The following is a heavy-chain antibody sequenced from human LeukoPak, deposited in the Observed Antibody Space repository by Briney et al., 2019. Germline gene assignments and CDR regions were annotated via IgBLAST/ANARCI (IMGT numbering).Heavy chain of an antibody. CDR1: GFTSFDFP. D-gene: IGHD2/OR15-2a*01. Sequence: PGGSLRLSCEASGFTSFDFPMNWVRKAPGKGLEWVSHIRTDGTITYADSVKGRFTISRDDAKTSVYLQMNSLRDEDTAIYYCARDNIWAFDIWGQGTMVTVAS. V-gene: IGHV3-69-1*01. CDR2: IRTDGTI. CDR3: ARDNIWAFDI. J-gene: IGHJ3*02.